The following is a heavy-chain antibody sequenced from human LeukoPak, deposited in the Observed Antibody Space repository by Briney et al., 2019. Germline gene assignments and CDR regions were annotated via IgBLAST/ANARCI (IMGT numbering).Heavy chain of an antibody. CDR1: GSRFTNYW. CDR3: ARQMDYSSGNAFDP. J-gene: IGHJ5*02. D-gene: IGHD3-10*01. V-gene: IGHV5-51*01. Sequence: GGPLHISCKASGSRFTNYWIGGVRQLPGKGLAWMGIIYPGVATTRYRPSFQGQVTISADTSITPAYLQWSSLKASDTAKYYCARQMDYSSGNAFDPWGQGTLVTVSS. CDR2: IYPGVATT.